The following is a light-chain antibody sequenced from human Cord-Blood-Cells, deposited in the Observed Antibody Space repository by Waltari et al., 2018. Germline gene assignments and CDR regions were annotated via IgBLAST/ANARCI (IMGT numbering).Light chain of an antibody. V-gene: IGKV1-39*01. CDR2: AAS. CDR1: QGISSY. J-gene: IGKJ4*01. CDR3: QQSYSIPLT. Sequence: DLQMTQSPSSLSASVGDRVTITCRASQGISSYLNWYQQKPGKAPKLLIYAASSLQSGVPSRFSCSRFGTDFTLTISSLQPEDFATYYCQQSYSIPLTFGGGTKVEIK.